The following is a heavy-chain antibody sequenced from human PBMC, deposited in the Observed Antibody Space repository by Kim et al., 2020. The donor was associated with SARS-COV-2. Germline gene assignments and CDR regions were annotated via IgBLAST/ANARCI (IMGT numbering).Heavy chain of an antibody. CDR3: ATLGPYYRSGRLAGEMWFDP. Sequence: ASVKVSCKLSGYTLTELSMHWVRQAPGKGLEWMGGFDPEDGETIYAQKFQGRVTMTEDTYTDTAYMELSSLRSDDTAVYYCATLGPYYRSGRLAGEMWFDPWGQGTLVTVSS. CDR2: FDPEDGET. CDR1: GYTLTELS. D-gene: IGHD3-22*01. J-gene: IGHJ5*02. V-gene: IGHV1-24*01.